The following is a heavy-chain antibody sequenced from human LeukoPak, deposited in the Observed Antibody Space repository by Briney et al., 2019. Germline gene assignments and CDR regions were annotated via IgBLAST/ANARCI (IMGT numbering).Heavy chain of an antibody. CDR2: ISAYNGNT. CDR3: ARLVDDSSGTYWFYFDS. J-gene: IGHJ4*02. CDR1: GYTFTGYY. V-gene: IGHV1-18*04. D-gene: IGHD3-22*01. Sequence: ASVKVSCKASGYTFTGYYMHWVRRAPGQGLEWMGWISAYNGNTNYAQKVQGRVTMTIDTSTTTGYMELRSLRSDDTAVYYCARLVDDSSGTYWFYFDSWGQGTLVTVSA.